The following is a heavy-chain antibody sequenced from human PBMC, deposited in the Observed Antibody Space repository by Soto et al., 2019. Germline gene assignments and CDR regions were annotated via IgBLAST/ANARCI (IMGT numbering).Heavy chain of an antibody. CDR1: GFTFSNYI. V-gene: IGHV3-30-3*01. CDR2: ILHDGNNK. Sequence: QVQLVESGGGVVQPGRSLRLSCAASGFTFSNYIMHWVRQAPGKGLEWVAIILHDGNNKYYADSVKGRFTISRDNSKNTLYLPMNSLRTEDTAIYYCARDDEGGSYCDLGYWGQGTLVTVSS. D-gene: IGHD3-10*01. J-gene: IGHJ4*02. CDR3: ARDDEGGSYCDLGY.